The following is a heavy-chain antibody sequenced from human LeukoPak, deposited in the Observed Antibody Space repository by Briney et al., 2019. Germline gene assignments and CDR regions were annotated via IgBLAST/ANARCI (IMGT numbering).Heavy chain of an antibody. CDR1: GFTFSSYA. D-gene: IGHD6-13*01. CDR3: ARDPQTRQYTTSFSLDY. J-gene: IGHJ4*02. Sequence: PGGSLRLSCAAPGFTFSSYAMHGVRQAPGKGLQWVAVIWYDGSSKYYADSVKGRFTISRDNSKNTLYLKMNSLRAEDTAVYYCARDPQTRQYTTSFSLDYWGQGTLVTVSS. V-gene: IGHV3-33*01. CDR2: IWYDGSSK.